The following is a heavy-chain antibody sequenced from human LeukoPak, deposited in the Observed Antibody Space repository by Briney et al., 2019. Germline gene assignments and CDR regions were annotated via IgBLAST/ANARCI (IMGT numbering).Heavy chain of an antibody. CDR2: ISAYNGNT. CDR1: GYTFTSYG. Sequence: VASVKVSCKASGYTFTSYGISWVRQAPGQGLEWMGWISAYNGNTNYAQKLQGRVTMTTDTSTSTAYMELRSLRSDDTAVYYCTRDTGTTGEVKFDPWGQGTLVTVSS. J-gene: IGHJ5*02. V-gene: IGHV1-18*01. D-gene: IGHD4-17*01. CDR3: TRDTGTTGEVKFDP.